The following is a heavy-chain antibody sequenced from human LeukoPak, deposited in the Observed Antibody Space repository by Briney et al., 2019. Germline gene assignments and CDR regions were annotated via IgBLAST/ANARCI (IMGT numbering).Heavy chain of an antibody. CDR1: GGSFGNYY. CDR2: IYSSGIT. V-gene: IGHV4-59*08. CDR3: ARQGYSDFGGWFDP. D-gene: IGHD2-21*01. J-gene: IGHJ5*02. Sequence: SETLSLTCNVSGGSFGNYYWNWIRQSPGKGLEWIGYIYSSGITNYNPSLKTRVTISVGPSKNQFSLTLNSVNASDTAVYCARQGYSDFGGWFDPWGQGIPIIVSS.